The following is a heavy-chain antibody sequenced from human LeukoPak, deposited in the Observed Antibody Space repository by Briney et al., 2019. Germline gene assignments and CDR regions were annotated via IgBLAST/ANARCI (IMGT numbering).Heavy chain of an antibody. Sequence: GGSLRLSCAASGFTFSNYGMSWVRQTPGKGLEWVSAITGSGGTTYYPDSVKGQFTISRDNSKNTLYLQINSLRAEDTAVYYCARRAGAYSHPYDYWGQGTLVTVSS. J-gene: IGHJ4*02. D-gene: IGHD4/OR15-4a*01. CDR1: GFTFSNYG. CDR2: ITGSGGTT. CDR3: ARRAGAYSHPYDY. V-gene: IGHV3-23*01.